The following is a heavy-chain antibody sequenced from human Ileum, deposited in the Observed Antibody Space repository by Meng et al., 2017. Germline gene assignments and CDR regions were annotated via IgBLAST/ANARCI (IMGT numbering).Heavy chain of an antibody. CDR2: INHSGST. CDR1: GWSFSGYY. Sequence: VQLHLWGPVLLTPSETLPLTWAFYGWSFSGYYWGWIRQPQGKGLEWIGEINHSGSTNYNPSLKSRVTISVDTSKNQFSLKLSSVTAADTAVYYCARGGGRYGPDFDYWGQGTLVTVSS. V-gene: IGHV4-34*01. D-gene: IGHD3-16*01. J-gene: IGHJ4*02. CDR3: ARGGGRYGPDFDY.